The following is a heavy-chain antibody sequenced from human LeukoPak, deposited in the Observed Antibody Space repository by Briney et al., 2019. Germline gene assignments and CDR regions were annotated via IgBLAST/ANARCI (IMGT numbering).Heavy chain of an antibody. CDR1: GFTFSDYY. CDR2: ISSSGSTI. V-gene: IGHV3-11*04. CDR3: AREGCSGGSCYYNYYYMDV. D-gene: IGHD2-15*01. J-gene: IGHJ6*03. Sequence: GGSLRLSCAASGFTFSDYYMSWIRQAPGEGLEWVSYISSSGSTISYADSVKGRFTISRDNAKNSLYLQMDSLRAEDTAVYYCAREGCSGGSCYYNYYYMDVWGKGTTVTVSS.